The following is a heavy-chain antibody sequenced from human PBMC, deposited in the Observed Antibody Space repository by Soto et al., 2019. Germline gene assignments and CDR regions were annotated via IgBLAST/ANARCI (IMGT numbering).Heavy chain of an antibody. Sequence: EVQLVESGGGLVQPGRYLRLSCAASGFTFYDYAMHWVRQAPGKGLEWVSGISWNSGSIGYTDSVKGRFTISRDNAKNSLYLQMNSLRAEDTALYYCAKDIGYCSSTSCNDPFDYWGQGTLVTVSS. CDR1: GFTFYDYA. J-gene: IGHJ4*02. V-gene: IGHV3-9*01. D-gene: IGHD2-2*01. CDR3: AKDIGYCSSTSCNDPFDY. CDR2: ISWNSGSI.